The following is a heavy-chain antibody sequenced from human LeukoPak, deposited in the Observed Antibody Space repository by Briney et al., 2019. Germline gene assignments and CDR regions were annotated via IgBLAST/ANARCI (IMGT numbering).Heavy chain of an antibody. CDR2: IYHGGST. Sequence: PSETLSLTCTVSGYSISSGYYWGWIRQPPGQGLEWIGSIYHGGSTYYSPSLKSRVTLSVDTSKNQFSLKLNSVTAADTAVYYCATLLLWFGELTSWDYWGQGTLVTVSS. CDR3: ATLLLWFGELTSWDY. CDR1: GYSISSGYY. J-gene: IGHJ4*02. V-gene: IGHV4-38-2*02. D-gene: IGHD3-10*01.